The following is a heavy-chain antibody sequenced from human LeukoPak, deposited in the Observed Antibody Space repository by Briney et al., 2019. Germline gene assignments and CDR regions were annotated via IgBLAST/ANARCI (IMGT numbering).Heavy chain of an antibody. V-gene: IGHV7-4-1*02. J-gene: IGHJ5*02. Sequence: ASVKVSCKASGYTFATYAMNWVRQAPGQGLEWMGWINTNTGNPTYAQGFTGRFVFSLDTSVSTAYLQISSLKAEDTAVYYCARDGSYSPRCWFDPWGQGTLVTVSS. CDR3: ARDGSYSPRCWFDP. CDR1: GYTFATYA. CDR2: INTNTGNP. D-gene: IGHD1-26*01.